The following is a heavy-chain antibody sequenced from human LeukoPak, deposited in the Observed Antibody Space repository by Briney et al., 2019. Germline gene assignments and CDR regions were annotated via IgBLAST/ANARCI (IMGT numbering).Heavy chain of an antibody. CDR3: ARVPDVRFGELFAIDY. Sequence: ASVKVSCKASGYTFTGYYMHWVRQAPGQGLEWMGWINPNSGGTNYAQKFQGRVTMTRDTSISTAYMELSRLRSDDTAVYYGARVPDVRFGELFAIDYWGQGTLVTVSS. J-gene: IGHJ4*02. V-gene: IGHV1-2*02. CDR2: INPNSGGT. CDR1: GYTFTGYY. D-gene: IGHD3-10*01.